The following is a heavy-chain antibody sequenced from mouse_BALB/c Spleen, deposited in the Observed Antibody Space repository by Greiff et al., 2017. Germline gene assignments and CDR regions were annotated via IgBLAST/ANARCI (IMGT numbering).Heavy chain of an antibody. CDR1: GYTFTDYY. CDR2: IYPGSGNT. J-gene: IGHJ3*01. V-gene: IGHV1-77*01. Sequence: QVQLKESGAELARPGASVKLSCKASGYTFTDYYINWVKQRTGQGLEWIGEIYPGSGNTYYNEKFKGKATLTADKSSSTAYMQLSSLTSEDSAVYFCARGRGFAYWGQGTLVTVAA. CDR3: ARGRGFAY.